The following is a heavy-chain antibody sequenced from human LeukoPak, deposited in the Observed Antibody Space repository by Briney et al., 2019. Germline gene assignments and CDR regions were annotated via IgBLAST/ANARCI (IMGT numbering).Heavy chain of an antibody. V-gene: IGHV3-23*01. CDR3: ATPPPRVVTAILPSFAY. D-gene: IGHD2-21*02. J-gene: IGHJ4*02. CDR1: GFTFSSYA. CDR2: ISGRGGST. Sequence: GGSLRLSCAASGFTFSSYAMSWVRQAPGKGREWVSAISGRGGSTYYADSVKGRFTISRDNSKHTLYLQMNSLRADDTAVYSCATPPPRVVTAILPSFAYWGQGTLVTVSS.